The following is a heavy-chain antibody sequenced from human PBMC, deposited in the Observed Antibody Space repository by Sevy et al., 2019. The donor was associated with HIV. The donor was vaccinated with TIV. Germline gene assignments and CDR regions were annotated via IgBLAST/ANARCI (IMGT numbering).Heavy chain of an antibody. Sequence: GGSLRLSCAASGFTFSSYAMSWVRQAPGKGLEWVSSISGSGGNTYYADSVKGRFTISRDNSKNTLYLQMNSLRAEDTAVYYGAIFRGVGATAYFDYWGQGTLVTVSS. D-gene: IGHD1-26*01. CDR3: AIFRGVGATAYFDY. J-gene: IGHJ4*02. V-gene: IGHV3-23*01. CDR1: GFTFSSYA. CDR2: ISGSGGNT.